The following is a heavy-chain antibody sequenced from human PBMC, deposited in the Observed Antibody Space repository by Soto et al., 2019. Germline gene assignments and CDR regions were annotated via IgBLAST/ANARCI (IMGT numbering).Heavy chain of an antibody. CDR2: IIPIFGTA. J-gene: IGHJ6*02. CDR3: ARDIGSRAGYNLWDV. D-gene: IGHD5-12*01. Sequence: QVQLVQSGAEVKKPGSSVKVSCKASGGTFSSYAISWVRQAPGQGLEWMGGIIPIFGTANYAQKFQGRVTSPADESTSTSYMELSSMRSEDTAVYYCARDIGSRAGYNLWDVRGPGPPVPVSS. CDR1: GGTFSSYA. V-gene: IGHV1-69*12.